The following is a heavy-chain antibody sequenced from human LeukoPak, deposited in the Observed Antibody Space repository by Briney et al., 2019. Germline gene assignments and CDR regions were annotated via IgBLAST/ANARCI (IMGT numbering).Heavy chain of an antibody. CDR1: GYSISSGYY. V-gene: IGHV4-38-2*01. J-gene: IGHJ4*02. Sequence: SETLSLTCAVSGYSISSGYYWGWIRQPPGKGLEWIGSIYHSGSTYYNPSLKSRVTISVDTSENQFSLKLSSVTAADTAVYYCARGTGFDYWGQGTLVTVSS. CDR3: ARGTGFDY. D-gene: IGHD3-10*01. CDR2: IYHSGST.